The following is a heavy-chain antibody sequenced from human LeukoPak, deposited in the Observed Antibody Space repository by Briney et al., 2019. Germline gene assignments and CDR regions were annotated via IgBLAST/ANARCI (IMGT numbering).Heavy chain of an antibody. D-gene: IGHD3-10*01. V-gene: IGHV1-8*01. CDR2: MNPNSGNT. CDR3: ARGILWFGDDV. CDR1: GYTFTNYD. J-gene: IGHJ6*04. Sequence: ASVKVSCKASGYTFTNYDINWVRQATGQGLEWTGWMNPNSGNTGYAQKFQGRVTMTRNTSISTAYMELSSLRSEDTAVYYCARGILWFGDDVWGKGTTVTISS.